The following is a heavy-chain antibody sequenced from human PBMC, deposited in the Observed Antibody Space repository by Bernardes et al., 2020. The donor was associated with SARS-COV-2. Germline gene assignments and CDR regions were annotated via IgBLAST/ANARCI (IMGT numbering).Heavy chain of an antibody. CDR1: GFTFSSYT. CDR3: ASLGRYGSGEYFDY. D-gene: IGHD3-10*01. CDR2: ITKSSTYI. J-gene: IGHJ4*02. Sequence: GGSLRLSCAGSGFTFSSYTMNWVRQAPGKGLEWVSSITKSSTYIYYADSVKGRFTISRDDAKNSLYLQMNILRAEDTAVYYCASLGRYGSGEYFDYWGQGSLVTVSS. V-gene: IGHV3-21*01.